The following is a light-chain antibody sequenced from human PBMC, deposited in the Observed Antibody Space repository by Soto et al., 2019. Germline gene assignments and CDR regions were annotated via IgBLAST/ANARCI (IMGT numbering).Light chain of an antibody. CDR1: QSISSW. CDR2: GAS. V-gene: IGKV1-5*03. CDR3: QQYGSFSPIT. J-gene: IGKJ4*01. Sequence: QMTQSPSTLSASVGDRVTITCRASQSISSWLAWYEQKPGKAPKLLIYGASSLESGVPSRFSGSGSGTEFTLTISSLQSDDFATYYCQQYGSFSPITFGGGTKVDIK.